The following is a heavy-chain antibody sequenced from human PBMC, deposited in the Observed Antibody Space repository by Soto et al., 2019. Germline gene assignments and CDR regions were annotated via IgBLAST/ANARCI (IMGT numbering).Heavy chain of an antibody. CDR2: INTDGGTT. Sequence: EVQLEESGGDLAQPGGSLRLSCAASGFTFSTYWMHWVRQAPGKGLVWVSRINTDGGTTTYAESVKGRFTISRDNARNTLYLQMNSLRPEDTALYYCVRVGSGSYSWRDPWGQVTLVTVSS. V-gene: IGHV3-74*01. J-gene: IGHJ5*02. CDR3: VRVGSGSYSWRDP. CDR1: GFTFSTYW. D-gene: IGHD1-26*01.